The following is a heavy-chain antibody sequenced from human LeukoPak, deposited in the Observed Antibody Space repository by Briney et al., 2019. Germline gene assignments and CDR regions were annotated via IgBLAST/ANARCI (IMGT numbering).Heavy chain of an antibody. D-gene: IGHD2-15*01. Sequence: GGSLRLSRAASGFTFSNAWMSWVRQAPGKGLEWVGRIESKTDGGTTDYAAPVKGRFTISRDDSKNTLYLQMNSLKTEDTAVYYCTTSPPYCSGGSCFDYWGQGTLVTVSS. CDR2: IESKTDGGTT. CDR3: TTSPPYCSGGSCFDY. V-gene: IGHV3-15*04. J-gene: IGHJ4*02. CDR1: GFTFSNAW.